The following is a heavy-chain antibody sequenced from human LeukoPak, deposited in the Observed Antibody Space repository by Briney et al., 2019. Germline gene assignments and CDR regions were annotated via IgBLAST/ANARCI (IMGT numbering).Heavy chain of an antibody. CDR2: INPNSGGT. Sequence: ASVKVSCEASGYTFTGYYMHWVRQAPGQGLEWMGRINPNSGGTNYAQKFHGRVTMTRDTSISTAYMELSRLRSDDTAVYYCARDSGSYSSVVSWGQGTLVTVSS. CDR3: ARDSGSYSSVVS. J-gene: IGHJ4*02. D-gene: IGHD1-26*01. V-gene: IGHV1-2*06. CDR1: GYTFTGYY.